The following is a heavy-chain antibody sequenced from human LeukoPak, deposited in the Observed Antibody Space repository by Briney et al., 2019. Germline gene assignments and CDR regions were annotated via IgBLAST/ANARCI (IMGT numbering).Heavy chain of an antibody. CDR3: AKIVGAGWFDP. CDR2: IRPGDSDT. Sequence: GESLKISCKASGYPFTSDWICSWRQMPGKGLEWMGIIRPGDSDTRYSPSFQGQVTISDGQSTSTAYLLWNNLKASDTAMYFFAKIVGAGWFDPWGQGTLVTVSS. D-gene: IGHD1-26*01. J-gene: IGHJ5*02. V-gene: IGHV5-51*01. CDR1: GYPFTSDW.